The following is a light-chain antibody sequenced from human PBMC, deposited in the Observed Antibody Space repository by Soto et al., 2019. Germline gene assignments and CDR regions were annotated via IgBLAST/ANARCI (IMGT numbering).Light chain of an antibody. Sequence: EVVLTQSPATLSLSPGDRATLSCRAGQRVSKFIARYQHKLGQAPRLLIYDASNRATGIPARFSGSGSGTDFTLTITSLESEDFAVYYCQHRGRFGQGTKVDIK. CDR2: DAS. CDR1: QRVSKF. V-gene: IGKV3-11*01. J-gene: IGKJ1*01. CDR3: QHRGR.